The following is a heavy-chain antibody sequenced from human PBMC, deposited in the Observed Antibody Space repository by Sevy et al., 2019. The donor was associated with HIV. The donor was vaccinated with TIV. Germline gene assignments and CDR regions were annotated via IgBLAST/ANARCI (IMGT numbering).Heavy chain of an antibody. D-gene: IGHD6-13*01. Sequence: GGSLRLSCAASGFTLNNYWMNWVRQAPGKGLEWVANIKQDGSVKYYVDSVKGRFTISRDNARNLVFLQMNSLRVEDTALYYCVRAIAADRSFWGQGTLVTVSS. CDR2: IKQDGSVK. CDR1: GFTLNNYW. V-gene: IGHV3-7*01. J-gene: IGHJ4*02. CDR3: VRAIAADRSF.